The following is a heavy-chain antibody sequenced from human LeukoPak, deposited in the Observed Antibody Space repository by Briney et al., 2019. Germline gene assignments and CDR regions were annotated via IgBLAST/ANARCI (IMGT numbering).Heavy chain of an antibody. CDR2: IIPIFGTA. J-gene: IGHJ4*02. V-gene: IGHV1-69*13. CDR1: GGTFSSYA. CDR3: AREITIFGVVTPPDY. D-gene: IGHD3-3*01. Sequence: ASVKVSCTASGGTFSSYAISWVRQAPGQGLEWMGGIIPIFGTANYAQKFQGRVTITADESTSTAYMELSSLRSEDTAVYYCAREITIFGVVTPPDYWGQGTLVTVSS.